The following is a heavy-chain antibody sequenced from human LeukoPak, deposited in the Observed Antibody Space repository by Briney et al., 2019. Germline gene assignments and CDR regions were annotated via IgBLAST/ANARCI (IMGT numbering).Heavy chain of an antibody. CDR3: ARFNMVRGVDY. V-gene: IGHV4-34*01. Sequence: PSETLSLTCAVYGGSFSGYYWSWIRQPPGKGRKWIGEINHSGSTNYNPSLKSRVTISVDTSKNQFSLKLSSVTAADTAVYYCARFNMVRGVDYWGQGTLVTVSS. CDR1: GGSFSGYY. CDR2: INHSGST. D-gene: IGHD3-10*01. J-gene: IGHJ4*02.